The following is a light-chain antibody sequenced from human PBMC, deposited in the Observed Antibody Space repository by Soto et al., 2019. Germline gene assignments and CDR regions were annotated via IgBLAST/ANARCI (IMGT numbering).Light chain of an antibody. V-gene: IGKV1-5*01. CDR3: QQYNDNLWT. CDR1: QNIIQW. Sequence: DIQMTQSPSTLSASVGDRVTITCRATQNIIQWLAWYQQKPGKAPKLLIYDASTLERGVPSRFRGSGYGTDFTLTISSLQPDDFATYYCQQYNDNLWTFGQGTKVDI. J-gene: IGKJ1*01. CDR2: DAS.